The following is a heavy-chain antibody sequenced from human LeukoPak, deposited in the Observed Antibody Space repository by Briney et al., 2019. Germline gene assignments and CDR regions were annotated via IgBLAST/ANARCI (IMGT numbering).Heavy chain of an antibody. J-gene: IGHJ4*01. D-gene: IGHD7-27*01. V-gene: IGHV4-34*01. CDR3: ASRKLGNDY. CDR2: INHSGST. Sequence: SETLSLTCAVYGGSFSGYYWSWIRQPPGKGLEWIGEINHSGSTSYNPSLKSRVTISVDTSKNQFSLKLSSVTAADTAVYYCASRKLGNDYWGQGTLVTVSS. CDR1: GGSFSGYY.